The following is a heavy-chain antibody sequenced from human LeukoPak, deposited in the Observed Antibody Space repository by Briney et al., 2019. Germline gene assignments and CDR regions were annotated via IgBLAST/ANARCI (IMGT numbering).Heavy chain of an antibody. J-gene: IGHJ3*02. CDR3: ARSIAARLFDI. Sequence: SETLSLTCAVYGGSFSGYHWSWLRQPPGKGLEWIGEINHSGSTNYNPSLKSRVTISVDTSKNQFSLKLSSVTAADTAVYYCARSIAARLFDIWGQGTMVTVSS. CDR1: GGSFSGYH. D-gene: IGHD6-6*01. V-gene: IGHV4-34*01. CDR2: INHSGST.